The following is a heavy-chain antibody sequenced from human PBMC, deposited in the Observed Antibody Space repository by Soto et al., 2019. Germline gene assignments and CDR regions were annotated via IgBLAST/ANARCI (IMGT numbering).Heavy chain of an antibody. D-gene: IGHD2-21*02. Sequence: GGSLRLSCAASGFTFSSYGMHWVRQAPGKGLEWVAVISYDGSNKYYADSVKGRFTISRDNSKNTLYLQMNSLRAEDTAVYYCAKDLDVVVTAYRYYYYYGMDVWGQGTTVTVSS. CDR3: AKDLDVVVTAYRYYYYYGMDV. CDR1: GFTFSSYG. J-gene: IGHJ6*02. CDR2: ISYDGSNK. V-gene: IGHV3-30*18.